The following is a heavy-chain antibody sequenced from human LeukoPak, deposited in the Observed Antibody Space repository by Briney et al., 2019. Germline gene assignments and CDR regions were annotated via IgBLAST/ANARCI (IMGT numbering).Heavy chain of an antibody. CDR3: ARVRDYYEDY. CDR1: GGSISTYY. CDR2: INHSGST. V-gene: IGHV4-34*01. Sequence: SETLSLTXTVSGGSISTYYWSWIRQPPGKGLEWIGEINHSGSTNYNPSLKSRVTISVDTSKNQFSLKLSSVTAADTAVYYCARVRDYYEDYWGQGTLVTVSS. D-gene: IGHD3-22*01. J-gene: IGHJ4*02.